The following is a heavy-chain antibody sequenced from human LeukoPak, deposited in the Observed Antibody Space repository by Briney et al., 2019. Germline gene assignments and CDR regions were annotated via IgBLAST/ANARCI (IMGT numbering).Heavy chain of an antibody. Sequence: ASVKVSCKAPGYTFTSYYMHWVRQAPGQGLEWMGIINPSGGSTSYAQKFQGRVTMTRDMSTSTVYMELSSLRAEDTAVYYCAKAGYKNYYYYMDVWGKGTTVTVSS. V-gene: IGHV1-46*01. CDR3: AKAGYKNYYYYMDV. CDR1: GYTFTSYY. CDR2: INPSGGST. J-gene: IGHJ6*03. D-gene: IGHD1-14*01.